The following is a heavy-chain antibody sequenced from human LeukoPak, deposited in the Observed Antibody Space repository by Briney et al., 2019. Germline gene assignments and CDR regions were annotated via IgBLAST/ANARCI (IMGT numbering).Heavy chain of an antibody. CDR1: GYTFTGYY. D-gene: IGHD4-17*01. V-gene: IGHV1-2*02. CDR3: ARDDCYGDTGQFEY. CDR2: INPNSGDT. Sequence: ASVKVSCKTSGYTFTGYYLHWVRQAPGQGLEWMGWINPNSGDTDYAQKVQGRVTMTRDTSITTAYMEVTRLTADDTAVYYCARDDCYGDTGQFEYWGQGTLATVSS. J-gene: IGHJ4*02.